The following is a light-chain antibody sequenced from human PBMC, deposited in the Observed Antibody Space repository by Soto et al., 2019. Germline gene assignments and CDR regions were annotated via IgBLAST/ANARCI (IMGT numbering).Light chain of an antibody. Sequence: QSALTQPASVSGSPGQSITIPCTGTSSDVGAYNYVSWYQQRPTKAPKLLIYEVNTRPSGVSTRFSGSKSGITASLTISGLQPEDEANYYCYSYARGSTLVVFGGGTKLTVL. J-gene: IGLJ3*02. CDR1: SSDVGAYNY. CDR2: EVN. CDR3: YSYARGSTLVV. V-gene: IGLV2-14*01.